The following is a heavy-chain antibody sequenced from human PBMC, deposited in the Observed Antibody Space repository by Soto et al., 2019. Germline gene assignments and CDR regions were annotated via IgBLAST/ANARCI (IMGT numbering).Heavy chain of an antibody. CDR1: GFTFSSYG. CDR3: AREGYCSSTSCYFYLYYYGMDV. CDR2: IWYDGSNK. J-gene: IGHJ6*02. Sequence: GGSLRLSCAASGFTFSSYGMHWVRQAPGKGLEWVAVIWYDGSNKYYADSVKGRFTISRDNSKNTLYLQMNSLRAEDTAVYYCAREGYCSSTSCYFYLYYYGMDVWGQGTTVTVSS. V-gene: IGHV3-33*01. D-gene: IGHD2-2*01.